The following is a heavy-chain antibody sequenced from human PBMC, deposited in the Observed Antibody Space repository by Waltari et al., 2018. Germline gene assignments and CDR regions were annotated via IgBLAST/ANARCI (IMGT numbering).Heavy chain of an antibody. Sequence: QVQLRESGPGLVRSSETLSLTCTVSGHSVNNDFSWAWIRQSPGGGLEWIASIYHTGSSHYNSSLKSRLSISTDMSTKQFFLTLTHLTSADTAVYYCAEEGNTTAGLFDSWGQGTLVTVSS. CDR3: AEEGNTTAGLFDS. J-gene: IGHJ4*02. CDR2: IYHTGSS. CDR1: GHSVNNDFS. V-gene: IGHV4-38-2*02. D-gene: IGHD6-25*01.